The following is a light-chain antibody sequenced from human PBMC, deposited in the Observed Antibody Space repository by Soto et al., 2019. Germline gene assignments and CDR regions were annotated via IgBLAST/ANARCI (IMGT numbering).Light chain of an antibody. CDR3: QQYNRYPIT. J-gene: IGKJ5*01. Sequence: DIQMTQSPSTLSASVGDRVTITCRASQSISGWLAWFQQRSGKAPKLLISAASSLESGVPSRFSGSGSGTEFTLTISSLQADDFATYYCQQYNRYPITFGQGTRLEIK. V-gene: IGKV1-5*01. CDR1: QSISGW. CDR2: AAS.